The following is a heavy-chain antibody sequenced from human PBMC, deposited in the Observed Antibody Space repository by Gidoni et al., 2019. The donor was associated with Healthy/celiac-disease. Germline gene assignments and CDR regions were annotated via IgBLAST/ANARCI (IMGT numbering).Heavy chain of an antibody. CDR1: GFTFSSYA. CDR3: AKEIGVVVAATQYWYFDL. V-gene: IGHV3-23*01. J-gene: IGHJ2*01. CDR2: ISGSGGST. D-gene: IGHD2-15*01. Sequence: TASGFTFSSYAMSWVRQAPGKGLEWVSAISGSGGSTYYADSVKGRFTISRDNSKNTLYLQMNSLRAEDTAVYYCAKEIGVVVAATQYWYFDLWGRGTLVTVSS.